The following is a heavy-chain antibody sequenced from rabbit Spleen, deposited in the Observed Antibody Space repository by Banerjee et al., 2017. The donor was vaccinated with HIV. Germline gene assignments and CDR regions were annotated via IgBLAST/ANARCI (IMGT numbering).Heavy chain of an antibody. Sequence: QSLEESGGDLVKPGASLTLTCTASGFDLSWRYYMCWVRQAPGKGLEWIACIDTNDGDTDYANWPKGRFTISKTSSTTVTLQMTSLTAADTATYFCARNYVNAFDPWGPGTLVTVS. V-gene: IGHV1S40*01. D-gene: IGHD1-1*01. CDR1: GFDLSWRYY. CDR3: ARNYVNAFDP. CDR2: IDTNDGDT. J-gene: IGHJ2*01.